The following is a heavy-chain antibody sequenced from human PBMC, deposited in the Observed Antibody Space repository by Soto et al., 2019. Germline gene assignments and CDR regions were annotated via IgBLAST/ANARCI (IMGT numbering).Heavy chain of an antibody. CDR2: INLSGST. V-gene: IGHV4-34*01. J-gene: IGHJ3*02. CDR1: GGSFSNYY. CDR3: ARGIAVAGTAFGI. D-gene: IGHD6-19*01. Sequence: SETLSLTCAIFGGSFSNYYWSWIRQPPGKGLEWIGEINLSGSTNYSPSLKSRVTISVDSSRNQFSLKLTSVTAADTAVYSCARGIAVAGTAFGIWGPGTMVTVSS.